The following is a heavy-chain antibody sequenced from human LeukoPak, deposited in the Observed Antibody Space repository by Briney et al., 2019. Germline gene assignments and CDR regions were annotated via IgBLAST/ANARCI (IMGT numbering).Heavy chain of an antibody. V-gene: IGHV3-23*01. CDR1: GFTFSDYA. D-gene: IGHD3-16*01. CDR2: ISTSGSIT. J-gene: IGHJ4*02. CDR3: TRRLDD. Sequence: GGSLRLSCAASGFTFSDYAMSWVRQAPGKGLEWVSAISTSGSITYYADSVKGRFTISRDNAQNSLYLQMNGLRVEDTAVYYCTRRLDDWGQGALVTVSS.